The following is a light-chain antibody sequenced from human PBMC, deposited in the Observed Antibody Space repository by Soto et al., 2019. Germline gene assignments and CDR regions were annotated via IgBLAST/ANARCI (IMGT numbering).Light chain of an antibody. CDR2: KAS. CDR3: QQYNSYSLYT. CDR1: QSISSW. Sequence: DIQMTQSPSTLSASVGDRVTITCRASQSISSWLAWYQQKPGKAPKLLIYKASNLQSGVPSRFSGSGSGTEFTLTIISLQPDDFATYYCQQYNSYSLYTFGQGTKLEIK. J-gene: IGKJ2*01. V-gene: IGKV1-5*03.